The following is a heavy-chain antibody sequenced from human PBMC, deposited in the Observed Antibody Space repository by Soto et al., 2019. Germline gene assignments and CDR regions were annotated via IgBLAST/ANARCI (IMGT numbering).Heavy chain of an antibody. J-gene: IGHJ6*02. Sequence: GASVKVSCKASGYTFTSYAMHWVRQAPGQRLEWMGWINAGNGNTKYSQKFQGRVTITRDTSASTAYMELSGLRSEDTAVYYCAVTIFEYYYYGMDVWGQGTTVTVSS. CDR2: INAGNGNT. V-gene: IGHV1-3*01. CDR1: GYTFTSYA. D-gene: IGHD3-9*01. CDR3: AVTIFEYYYYGMDV.